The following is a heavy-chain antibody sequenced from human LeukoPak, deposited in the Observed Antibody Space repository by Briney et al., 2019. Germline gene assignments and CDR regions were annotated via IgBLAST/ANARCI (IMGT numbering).Heavy chain of an antibody. CDR3: ARDPDAGTADY. V-gene: IGHV3-7*01. Sequence: GGSLRLSCAPSGFTFSSYWMSWVRQAPGKGLEWVANINEHGSEKYYVDSVKGRFTISRDNAKNSLYLQMNSLRVEDTAVYYCARDPDAGTADYWGQGTLVTVSS. J-gene: IGHJ4*02. CDR2: INEHGSEK. CDR1: GFTFSSYW. D-gene: IGHD6-13*01.